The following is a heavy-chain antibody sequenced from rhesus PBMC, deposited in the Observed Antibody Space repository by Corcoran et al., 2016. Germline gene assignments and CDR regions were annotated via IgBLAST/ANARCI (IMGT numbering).Heavy chain of an antibody. CDR3: AREEYNWNYGAFDF. CDR1: GGSISRNY. CDR2: ISGSDGST. Sequence: QLQLQESGPGLVKPSETLSLTFAFSGGSISRNYWSWIRQPPGKGLEWVVRISGSDGSTDYNPSLKCLVTISTDTSKNQFSLKRSSVTAADTAVYYCAREEYNWNYGAFDFWGQGLRVTVSS. V-gene: IGHV4-173*01. D-gene: IGHD1-26*01. J-gene: IGHJ3*01.